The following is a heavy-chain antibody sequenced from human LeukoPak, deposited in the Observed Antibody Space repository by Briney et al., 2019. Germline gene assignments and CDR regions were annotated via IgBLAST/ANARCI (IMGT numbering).Heavy chain of an antibody. D-gene: IGHD1-26*01. CDR1: GFTFSSYV. CDR2: ISYDGSNK. J-gene: IGHJ4*02. Sequence: GGSLRLSCVVSGFTFSSYVMHWVRQAPGKGLEWVAIISYDGSNKYYADSVKGRFTISRDNSKNTLYLQMNSLRAEDTAVYYCAKSRRATFFDYWGQGTLVTVSS. V-gene: IGHV3-30*04. CDR3: AKSRRATFFDY.